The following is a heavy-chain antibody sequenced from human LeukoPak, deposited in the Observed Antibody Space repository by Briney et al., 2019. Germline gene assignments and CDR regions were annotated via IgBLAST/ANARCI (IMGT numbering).Heavy chain of an antibody. J-gene: IGHJ3*02. Sequence: QPGGSLRLSCAASGFTFDDYAMHWVRQAPGKGLEWVSGISWNSGSIGYADSVKGRFTISRDNAKNSLYLQMNSLRAEDTALYYCAKDQEGAFDIWGQGTMVTVSS. V-gene: IGHV3-9*01. CDR2: ISWNSGSI. CDR3: AKDQEGAFDI. CDR1: GFTFDDYA.